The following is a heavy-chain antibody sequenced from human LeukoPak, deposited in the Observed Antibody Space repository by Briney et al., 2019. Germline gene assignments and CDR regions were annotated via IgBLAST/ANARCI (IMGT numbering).Heavy chain of an antibody. CDR1: GFTFSSYH. V-gene: IGHV3-21*01. D-gene: IGHD5/OR15-5a*01. Sequence: GGSLRLSCAASGFTFSSYHMNWVRQAPGKGLEWVSSITSSSSYIYYADSVKGRFTISRDNAKNSLYLQMNSLRAEDTAVYYCARSQGTIPDSVPLDIWGQGTMVTVSS. J-gene: IGHJ3*02. CDR2: ITSSSSYI. CDR3: ARSQGTIPDSVPLDI.